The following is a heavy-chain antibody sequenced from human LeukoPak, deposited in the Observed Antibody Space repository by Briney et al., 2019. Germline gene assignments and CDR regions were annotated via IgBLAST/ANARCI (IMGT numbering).Heavy chain of an antibody. Sequence: TSETLSLTCAVYGGSFSGYYWSWIRQPPGKGLEWIGEINHSGSTNYNPSLKSRVTISVDTSKNQFSLKLSSVTAADTAVYYCARGFRGYNYGYNWFDPWGQGTLVTVSS. CDR1: GGSFSGYY. CDR3: ARGFRGYNYGYNWFDP. J-gene: IGHJ5*02. CDR2: INHSGST. D-gene: IGHD5-18*01. V-gene: IGHV4-34*01.